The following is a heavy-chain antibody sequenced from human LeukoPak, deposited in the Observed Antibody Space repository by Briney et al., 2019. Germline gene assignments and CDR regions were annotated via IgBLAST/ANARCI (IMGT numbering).Heavy chain of an antibody. Sequence: GESLRLSCAASGFTFSSYEMHWVRQAPGKGVEWISYITSSAGTIYYADSVKGRFTISRDNAKSSLYLQMNSLRVEDTAVYYCARVHHNTAMVDIDYWGQGTLVTVSS. CDR2: ITSSAGTI. D-gene: IGHD5-18*01. V-gene: IGHV3-48*03. J-gene: IGHJ4*02. CDR3: ARVHHNTAMVDIDY. CDR1: GFTFSSYE.